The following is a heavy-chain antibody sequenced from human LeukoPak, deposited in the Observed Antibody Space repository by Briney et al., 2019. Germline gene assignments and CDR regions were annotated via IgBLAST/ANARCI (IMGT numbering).Heavy chain of an antibody. V-gene: IGHV3-23*01. J-gene: IGHJ4*02. CDR2: ISGSGGST. Sequence: GGSLKLSCAASGFTFSSYAMSWVRQAPGKGLEWVSAISGSGGSTYYADSVKGRFTISRDNSKNTLYLQMNSLRAEDTAVYYCAKERDWNYGGYFDYWGQGTLVTVSP. D-gene: IGHD1-7*01. CDR1: GFTFSSYA. CDR3: AKERDWNYGGYFDY.